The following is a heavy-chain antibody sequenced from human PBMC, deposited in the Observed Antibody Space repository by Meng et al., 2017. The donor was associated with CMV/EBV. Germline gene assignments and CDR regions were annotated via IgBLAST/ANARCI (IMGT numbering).Heavy chain of an antibody. CDR2: ISSSSSYI. D-gene: IGHD2-2*01. J-gene: IGHJ4*02. V-gene: IGHV3-21*01. Sequence: CAASGFPFSSYSLNWVRQAPGKGLEWVSSISSSSSYISYADSVQGRFTISRDNAKNSLYLQMNSLRAEDTAVYYCATNPIVVVPAAISWGQGTLVTVSS. CDR1: GFPFSSYS. CDR3: ATNPIVVVPAAIS.